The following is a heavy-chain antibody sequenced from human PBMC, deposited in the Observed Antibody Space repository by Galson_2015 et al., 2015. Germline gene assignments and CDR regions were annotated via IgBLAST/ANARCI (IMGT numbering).Heavy chain of an antibody. Sequence: PALVKPTQTLTLTCTVSGFSLSNARLGVSWIRQPPGKALEWLAHIFLNDEKSYSTSLKSRLTISKDTSKSQVVLTMTNMDPVDTATYYCARTPPPGYCSGGSCSYFDYWGQGTLVTVSS. CDR1: GFSLSNARLG. CDR3: ARTPPPGYCSGGSCSYFDY. V-gene: IGHV2-26*01. J-gene: IGHJ4*02. D-gene: IGHD2-15*01. CDR2: IFLNDEK.